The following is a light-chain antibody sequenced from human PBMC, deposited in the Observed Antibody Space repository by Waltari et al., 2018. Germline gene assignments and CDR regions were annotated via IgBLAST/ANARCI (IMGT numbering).Light chain of an antibody. CDR2: GAS. CDR1: QSVTNN. V-gene: IGKV3-15*01. J-gene: IGKJ1*01. CDR3: QQYYDWPPWT. Sequence: EIELTQSPATLSVSPGERATLSCRASQSVTNNLAWYQQKPGQAPRLIIYGASARATGIPARVSGRGSGTEFTLTISSLQSEDFAVYYCQQYYDWPPWTFGQGTKVEVK.